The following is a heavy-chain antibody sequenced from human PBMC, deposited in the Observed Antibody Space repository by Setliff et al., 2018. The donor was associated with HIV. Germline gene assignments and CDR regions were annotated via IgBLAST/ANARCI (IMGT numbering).Heavy chain of an antibody. J-gene: IGHJ3*02. CDR3: ARQRSIAASPNSAFDT. CDR2: VYPGDSNT. Sequence: PGESLKISCKTSGFTFTSYWIGWVRQMPGKGLEWMGIVYPGDSNTRYSPSFQGQVTISADKSISTAYLQWSSLKASDTAMYYCARQRSIAASPNSAFDTWGQGTMVTVSS. CDR1: GFTFTSYW. D-gene: IGHD6-6*01. V-gene: IGHV5-51*01.